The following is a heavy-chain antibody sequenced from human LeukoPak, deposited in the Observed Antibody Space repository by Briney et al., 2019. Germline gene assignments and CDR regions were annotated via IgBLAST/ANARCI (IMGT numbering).Heavy chain of an antibody. CDR2: INPNSGGT. D-gene: IGHD3-9*01. J-gene: IGHJ4*02. CDR3: ARGPYDILTGYYFDY. Sequence: GASVKVSCKASGYTFTGYYMHWVRQAPGQGLEWMGWINPNSGGTNYAQKFQGRVTMTRDTSISTAYMELSRLRSDDTAVYYCARGPYDILTGYYFDYWGQGTLVTVPS. CDR1: GYTFTGYY. V-gene: IGHV1-2*02.